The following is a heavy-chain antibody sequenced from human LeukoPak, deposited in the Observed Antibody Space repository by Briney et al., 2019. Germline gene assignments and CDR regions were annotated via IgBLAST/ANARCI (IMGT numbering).Heavy chain of an antibody. CDR1: GFTFSSYS. V-gene: IGHV3-48*01. D-gene: IGHD2-2*01. CDR2: ISSSSSTI. Sequence: PGGSLRLSCAASGFTFSSYSMNWVRQGPGKGLEWVSYISSSSSTIYYADSVKGRFTISRDNAKNSLYLQMNSLRAEDTAVYYCARATKYQLPHFDYWGQGTLVTVSS. CDR3: ARATKYQLPHFDY. J-gene: IGHJ4*02.